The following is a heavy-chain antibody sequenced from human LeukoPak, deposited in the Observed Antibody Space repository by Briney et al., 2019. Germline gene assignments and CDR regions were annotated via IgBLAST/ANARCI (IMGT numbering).Heavy chain of an antibody. CDR3: ARPGPYYYDSSGYYFDY. V-gene: IGHV5-51*01. CDR2: IYHGDSDT. Sequence: GESLKISCKGSGYSFTSYWIGWVRQMPGKGLEWMGIIYHGDSDTRYSPSFQAQVTISADKSISTAYLQWSSLKASDIAMYYCARPGPYYYDSSGYYFDYWGQGTLVTVSS. CDR1: GYSFTSYW. J-gene: IGHJ4*02. D-gene: IGHD3-22*01.